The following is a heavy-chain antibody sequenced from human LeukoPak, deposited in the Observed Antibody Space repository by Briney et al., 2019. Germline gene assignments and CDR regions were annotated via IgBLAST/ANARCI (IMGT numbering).Heavy chain of an antibody. CDR2: ISYDGSNK. Sequence: GGSLRLSCAASGFTFSSYGMHWVRQAPGKGLEWVAVISYDGSNKYYADSVKGRFTISRDNSKNTLYLQMNSLRAEDTAVYYCAGSYQPWGQGTLVTVSS. V-gene: IGHV3-30*03. CDR3: AGSYQP. CDR1: GFTFSSYG. J-gene: IGHJ5*02. D-gene: IGHD5-18*01.